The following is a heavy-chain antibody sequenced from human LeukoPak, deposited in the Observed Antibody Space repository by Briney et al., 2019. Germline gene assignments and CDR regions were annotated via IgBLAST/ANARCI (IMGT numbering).Heavy chain of an antibody. V-gene: IGHV3-23*01. J-gene: IGHJ4*02. CDR1: GCTFSNYA. Sequence: GGTLRLSCAASGCTFSNYALSWVRQAPGKGLEWVSAISGSGGSTYYADSVKGRSTISSATSKNLLHLQMNSTGAEATAEYYCAKDPDCTSGICYTFFDYWGQGTLVTVSS. CDR2: ISGSGGST. CDR3: AKDPDCTSGICYTFFDY. D-gene: IGHD2-8*01.